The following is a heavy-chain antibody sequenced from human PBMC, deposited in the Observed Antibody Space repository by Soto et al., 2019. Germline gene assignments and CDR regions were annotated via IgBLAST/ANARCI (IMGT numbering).Heavy chain of an antibody. J-gene: IGHJ4*02. CDR2: ISYDGSDQ. CDR1: TFTFSDFG. D-gene: IGHD2-15*01. CDR3: AKSTYCNGGSCFPQY. V-gene: IGHV3-30*18. Sequence: QVQVEEFGGGVVQPGRSLRLSCAGPTFTFSDFGFHWVRQAPGKGLEWVPMISYDGSDQYYGDSVQGRFTIYRDDSKNTVYLQMNSLRAEDTAMYYCAKSTYCNGGSCFPQYWGPGTLVTVSS.